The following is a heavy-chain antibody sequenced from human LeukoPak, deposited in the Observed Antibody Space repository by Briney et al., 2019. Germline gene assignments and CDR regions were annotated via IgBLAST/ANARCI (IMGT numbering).Heavy chain of an antibody. D-gene: IGHD6-19*01. Sequence: PSETLSLTCTVSGGSISSRSYYWGWIRQPPGKGLEWIGSIYYSGSTYYNPSLKSRVTISVDTSKNQFSLKLSSVTAADTAVYYCARIYSLIAVAGTGPLRDAFDIWGQGTMVTVSS. CDR1: GGSISSRSYY. CDR3: ARIYSLIAVAGTGPLRDAFDI. J-gene: IGHJ3*02. CDR2: IYYSGST. V-gene: IGHV4-39*07.